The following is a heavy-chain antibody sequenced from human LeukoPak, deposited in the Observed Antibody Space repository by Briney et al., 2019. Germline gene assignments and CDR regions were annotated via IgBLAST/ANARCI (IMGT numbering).Heavy chain of an antibody. J-gene: IGHJ4*02. CDR1: GFTFSDYY. Sequence: PGGSLRLSCAASGFTFSDYYMSWIRQAPGKGLEWVSYISSSGSTIYYADSVKGRFTISRDNAKNSLYLQVNSLRAEDTAVYYCARASYCSSITCYTGFDYWGQGTLITVSS. D-gene: IGHD2-2*02. CDR3: ARASYCSSITCYTGFDY. CDR2: ISSSGSTI. V-gene: IGHV3-11*04.